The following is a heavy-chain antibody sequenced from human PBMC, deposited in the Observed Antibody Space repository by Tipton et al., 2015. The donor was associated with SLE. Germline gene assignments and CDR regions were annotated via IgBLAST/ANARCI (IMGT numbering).Heavy chain of an antibody. CDR2: IYYSGST. Sequence: TLSLTCTVSGGSIRSSTYYWAWLRQPPGKGLEWIASIYYSGSTYYNPSLKSRVTISLDTSKNQFSLRLSSVTAADTAVYYCAKGLGAYSSGWRYYYYYMDVWGKGTTVTVSS. CDR3: AKGLGAYSSGWRYYYYYMDV. CDR1: GGSIRSSTYY. V-gene: IGHV4-39*07. D-gene: IGHD6-19*01. J-gene: IGHJ6*03.